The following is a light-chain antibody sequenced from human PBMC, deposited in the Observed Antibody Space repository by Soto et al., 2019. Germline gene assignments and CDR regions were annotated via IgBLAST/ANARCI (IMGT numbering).Light chain of an antibody. J-gene: IGLJ1*01. CDR3: CSYTASSTLYD. CDR2: EGS. Sequence: QSALTQPASVSGSPGQSITISCTGTSSDVGSYNLVSWYQQHPGKAPKLMIYEGSKRPSGVSNRFSGSKSGNTASLTISGLQAEDEADYYCCSYTASSTLYDFGTGAKVTVL. CDR1: SSDVGSYNL. V-gene: IGLV2-23*01.